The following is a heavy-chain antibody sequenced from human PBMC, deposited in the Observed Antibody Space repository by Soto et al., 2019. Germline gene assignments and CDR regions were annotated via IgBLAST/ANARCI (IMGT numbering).Heavy chain of an antibody. CDR1: GYTFTSYD. Sequence: ASVKVSCKASGYTFTSYDINWVRQATGQGLEWMGWMNPNSGNTGYAQKFQGRVTMTRNTSISTAYMELSSLRSEDTAVYYCALGGTHDSRYCSSTSCPIDYWGQGTLVTVSS. CDR2: MNPNSGNT. V-gene: IGHV1-8*01. CDR3: ALGGTHDSRYCSSTSCPIDY. D-gene: IGHD2-2*01. J-gene: IGHJ4*02.